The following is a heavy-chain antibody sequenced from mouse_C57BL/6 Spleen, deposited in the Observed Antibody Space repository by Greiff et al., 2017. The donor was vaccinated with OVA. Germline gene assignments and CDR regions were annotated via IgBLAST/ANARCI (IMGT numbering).Heavy chain of an antibody. V-gene: IGHV1-75*01. CDR1: GYTFTDYY. J-gene: IGHJ2*01. D-gene: IGHD1-1*01. CDR3: VRAPFGRGSMYYFDY. CDR2: IFPGSGST. Sequence: QVQLQQSGPELVKPGASVKISCKASGYTFTDYYINWVKQRPGQGLEWIGWIFPGSGSTYYNEKFKGKATLTVDKSSSTAYMLLSSLTSEDSAVYFCVRAPFGRGSMYYFDYWGQGTTLTVSS.